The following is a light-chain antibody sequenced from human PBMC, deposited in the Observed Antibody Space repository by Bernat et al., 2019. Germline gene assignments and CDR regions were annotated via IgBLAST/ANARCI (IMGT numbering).Light chain of an antibody. J-gene: IGKJ1*01. Sequence: DIQMTQSPSTLSASVGDSVTITCRASQSISSWLAWYQQKPGKAPKLLIYKASSLESGVQSRFSGSGSGTQFTLTISSLQPDDFATYYCQQYNSYSPRTFGQGTKVEIK. CDR1: QSISSW. V-gene: IGKV1-5*03. CDR3: QQYNSYSPRT. CDR2: KAS.